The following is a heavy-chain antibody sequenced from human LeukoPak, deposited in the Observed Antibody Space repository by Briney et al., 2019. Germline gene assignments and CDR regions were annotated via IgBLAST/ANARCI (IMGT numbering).Heavy chain of an antibody. CDR1: GGSISSGDYY. CDR3: ARVGSYNFDY. CDR2: IYYSGNT. Sequence: SETLSLTCTVSGGSISSGDYYWSWIRQPPGKGLEWIGYIYYSGNTVYNPSLKSRVTMSVDTSKNQFSLRLSSVTTADTAVYYCARVGSYNFDYWGQGTLVTVSS. J-gene: IGHJ4*02. D-gene: IGHD3-10*01. V-gene: IGHV4-61*08.